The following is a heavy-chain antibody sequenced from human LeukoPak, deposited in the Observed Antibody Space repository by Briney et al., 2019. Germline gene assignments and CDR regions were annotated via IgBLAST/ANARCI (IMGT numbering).Heavy chain of an antibody. CDR2: VNPNSGNT. Sequence: ASVKVSCKASGYTFTSYDINWVRQATGQGLEWMGWVNPNSGNTGYAQKFQGRVTMTRNTSISTAYMELSSLRSEDTAVYYCARGQDSGTFYYDSSDYSYQVAPGPLYYYYYMDVWGKGTSVTISS. CDR1: GYTFTSYD. D-gene: IGHD3-22*01. J-gene: IGHJ6*03. V-gene: IGHV1-8*01. CDR3: ARGQDSGTFYYDSSDYSYQVAPGPLYYYYYMDV.